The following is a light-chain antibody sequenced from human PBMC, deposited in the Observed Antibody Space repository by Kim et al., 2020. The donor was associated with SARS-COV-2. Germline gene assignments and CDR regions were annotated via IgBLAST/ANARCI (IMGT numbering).Light chain of an antibody. V-gene: IGLV2-23*02. CDR3: CSYAGSSTLM. Sequence: GQSITFSCTGTSSDVGSYNLVSWYQQHPGKAPKLMIYEVSKRPSGVSNRFSGSKSGNTASLTISGLQAEDEADYYCCSYAGSSTLMFGGGTQLTVL. CDR2: EVS. CDR1: SSDVGSYNL. J-gene: IGLJ3*02.